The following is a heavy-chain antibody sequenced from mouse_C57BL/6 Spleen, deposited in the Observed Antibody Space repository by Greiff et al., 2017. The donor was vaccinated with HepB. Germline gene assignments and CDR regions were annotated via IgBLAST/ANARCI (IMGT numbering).Heavy chain of an antibody. V-gene: IGHV1-69*01. CDR3: ARSRGGYAMDY. J-gene: IGHJ4*01. Sequence: QVQLQQPGAELVMPGASVKLSCKASGYTFPSYWMHWVKQRPGQGLEWIGEIDPSDSYTNYNQKFKGKSTLTVDKSSSTAYMQLSSLTSEDSAVYYCARSRGGYAMDYWGQGTSVTVSS. CDR1: GYTFPSYW. CDR2: IDPSDSYT.